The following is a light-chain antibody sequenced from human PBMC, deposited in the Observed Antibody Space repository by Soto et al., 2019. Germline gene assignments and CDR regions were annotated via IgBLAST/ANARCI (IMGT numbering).Light chain of an antibody. CDR2: EVS. V-gene: IGLV2-14*01. J-gene: IGLJ3*02. CDR3: SSYSTTGIVA. Sequence: QSALTQPASVSGSPGQSITISCTGTSSDIGAYIYVSWYQQHPGNAPALVVYEVSNRPSGVSNRFSGSKSGNTVSLTISGLQAEDEADYYCSSYSTTGIVAFGGGTKLTVL. CDR1: SSDIGAYIY.